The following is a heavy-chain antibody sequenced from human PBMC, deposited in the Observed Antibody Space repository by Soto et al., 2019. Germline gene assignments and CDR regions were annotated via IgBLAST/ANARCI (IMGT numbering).Heavy chain of an antibody. Sequence: GSSQIGYYWSWIRQPPGKGLEWIGYIYYGENTVYNPSLKSRVTISVDASKKQFSLKVNSVTAADTAVYYCARMGCTRLIHLRKNPLQQPLPQSQVPLLRSASQEQVPPEGKLVAGCEPGVLLFCGMGCTCHLCFGGPWGQGTLVTVSS. D-gene: IGHD2-8*01. CDR2: IYYGENT. V-gene: IGHV4-59*01. J-gene: IGHJ5*02. CDR3: ARMGCTRLIHLRKNPLQQPLPQSQVPLLRSASQEQVPPEGKLVAGCEPGVLLFCGMGCTCHLCFGGP. CDR1: GSSQIGYY.